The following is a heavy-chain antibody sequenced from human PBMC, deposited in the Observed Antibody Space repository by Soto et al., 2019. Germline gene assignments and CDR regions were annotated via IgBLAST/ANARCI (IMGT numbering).Heavy chain of an antibody. CDR1: GASVSHGY. CDR2: MYLGGSF. V-gene: IGHV4-59*02. J-gene: IGHJ5*01. D-gene: IGHD3-22*01. Sequence: QMQLQASGPGLVKPSETLSLTCNVSGASVSHGYWSWIRQPPGKGLEWIGCMYLGGSFNYNPTHSGRASICGETSTNQSSMKLASVTASDTAVYYCARCYYDSTGFAVDSWGQGTLVTVSS. CDR3: ARCYYDSTGFAVDS.